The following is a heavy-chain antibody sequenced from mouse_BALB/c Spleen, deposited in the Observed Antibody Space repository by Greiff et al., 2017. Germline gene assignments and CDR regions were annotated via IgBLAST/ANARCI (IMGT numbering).Heavy chain of an antibody. Sequence: EVQRVESGPSLVKPSQTLSLTCSVTGDSITSGYWNWIRKFPGNKLEYMGYISYSGSTYYNPSLKSRISITRDTSKNQYYLQLNSLTTEDTATYYCARHYYGSSYFDYWGQGTTLTVSS. CDR3: ARHYYGSSYFDY. V-gene: IGHV3-8*02. CDR1: GDSITSGY. J-gene: IGHJ2*01. CDR2: ISYSGST. D-gene: IGHD1-1*01.